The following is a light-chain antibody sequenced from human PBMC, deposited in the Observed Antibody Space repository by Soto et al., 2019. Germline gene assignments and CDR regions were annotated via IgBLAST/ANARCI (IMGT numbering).Light chain of an antibody. CDR3: SSYTSSTIL. CDR1: SSDADAYNY. J-gene: IGLJ2*01. V-gene: IGLV2-14*03. CDR2: DVS. Sequence: QSALTQPASVSGSPGQSIIISCTGTSSDADAYNYVSWYQHHPGKAPKLLIYDVSNRPSGISNRFSGSKSGNTASLTISGLQPEDEAVYFCSSYTSSTILFGGGTKLTVL.